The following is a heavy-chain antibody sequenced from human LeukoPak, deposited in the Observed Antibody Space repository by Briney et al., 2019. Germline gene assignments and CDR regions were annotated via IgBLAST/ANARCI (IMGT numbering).Heavy chain of an antibody. Sequence: GGSLRLSCAASGFTFSSYAMSRVRQAPGKGLEWVSAISGSGGSTYYADSVKGRFTISRDNSKNTLYLQMNSLRAEDTAVYYCARTYYYDSSGYLDAFDIWGQGTMVTVSS. CDR2: ISGSGGST. D-gene: IGHD3-22*01. V-gene: IGHV3-23*01. CDR3: ARTYYYDSSGYLDAFDI. J-gene: IGHJ3*02. CDR1: GFTFSSYA.